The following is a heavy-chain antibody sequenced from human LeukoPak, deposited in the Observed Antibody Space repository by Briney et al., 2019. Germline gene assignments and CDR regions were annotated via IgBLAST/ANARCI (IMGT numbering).Heavy chain of an antibody. V-gene: IGHV3-23*01. D-gene: IGHD3-10*01. CDR3: AKAGRGVRGVIYTGVDY. J-gene: IGHJ4*02. Sequence: PGGSLRLSCAASGFTFSSYAMSWVRQAPGKWLEWVSAISGGGGSTYYADSVKGRFTISRDNSKNTLYLQMNSLIAEDTAVYYCAKAGRGVRGVIYTGVDYWGQGTLVTVSS. CDR2: ISGGGGST. CDR1: GFTFSSYA.